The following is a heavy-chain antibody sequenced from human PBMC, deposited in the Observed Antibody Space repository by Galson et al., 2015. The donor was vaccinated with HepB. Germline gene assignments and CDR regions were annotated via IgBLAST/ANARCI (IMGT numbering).Heavy chain of an antibody. D-gene: IGHD6-13*01. V-gene: IGHV6-1*01. CDR3: ARDDEYTGSWHGTFDF. J-gene: IGHJ4*02. CDR2: TYYRSKWYY. CDR1: GDSVSSNSAA. Sequence: CAISGDSVSSNSAAWNWIRQSPSRGLEWLGRTYYRSKWYYDYAVSVKSRMTINPDTSKNQVSLHLNSVTPEDSAVYYCARDDEYTGSWHGTFDFWGQGTLVTVSS.